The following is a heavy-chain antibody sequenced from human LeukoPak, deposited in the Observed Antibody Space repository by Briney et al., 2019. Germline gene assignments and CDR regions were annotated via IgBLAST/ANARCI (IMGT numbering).Heavy chain of an antibody. CDR1: GFTLSSYA. Sequence: GGSLRLSCAASGFTLSSYAMSWIRQAPGKGLEWVSAISDTGNTYHADSVKGRFTISRDSSKNTLFLQMNRLRPEDAAVYYCAKAPVTTCRGAFCYPFDYWGLGTLVTVFS. J-gene: IGHJ4*02. V-gene: IGHV3-23*01. CDR2: ISDTGNT. CDR3: AKAPVTTCRGAFCYPFDY. D-gene: IGHD2-15*01.